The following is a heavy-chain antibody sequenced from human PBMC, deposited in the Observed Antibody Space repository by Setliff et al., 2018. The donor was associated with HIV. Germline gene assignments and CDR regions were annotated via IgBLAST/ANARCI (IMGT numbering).Heavy chain of an antibody. CDR1: GESVNNYY. J-gene: IGHJ4*02. V-gene: IGHV4-4*09. Sequence: KTSETLSLTCTVSGESVNNYYWNWIRQSPGKGLEWIGYIYSSGISHYNPSLKSRVTISIDTSKNQFSLKMNSVTAADTAVYYCARRDCSNSSCYRGSYYYAPGYWGQGTLVTVSS. CDR2: IYSSGIS. CDR3: ARRDCSNSSCYRGSYYYAPGY. D-gene: IGHD2-2*02.